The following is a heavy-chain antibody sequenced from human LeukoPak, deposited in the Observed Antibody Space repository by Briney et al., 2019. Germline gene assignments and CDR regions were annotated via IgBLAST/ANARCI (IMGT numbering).Heavy chain of an antibody. V-gene: IGHV4-34*01. CDR2: INYSGST. CDR1: GGSFSGYY. Sequence: SETLSLTCAVYGGSFSGYYWGWIRQPPGKGLEWIGEINYSGSTNYNPSLKSRVTISVDTSKNQFSLKLSSVTAADTAVYYCARGGGGSYPDYWGQGTLVTVSS. CDR3: ARGGGGSYPDY. J-gene: IGHJ4*02. D-gene: IGHD3-16*02.